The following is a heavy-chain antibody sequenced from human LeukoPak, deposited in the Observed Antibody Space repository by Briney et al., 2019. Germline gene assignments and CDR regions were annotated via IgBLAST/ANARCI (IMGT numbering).Heavy chain of an antibody. CDR2: IYYSGST. Sequence: PSETLSLTCTVSGGSISSSSYYWGWIRQPPGKGLEWIGSIYYSGSTYYNPPLKSRVTISVDTSKNQFSLKLSSVTAADTAVYYCARLGSSVVTDFDYWGQGTLVTVSS. D-gene: IGHD4-23*01. J-gene: IGHJ4*02. V-gene: IGHV4-39*01. CDR1: GGSISSSSYY. CDR3: ARLGSSVVTDFDY.